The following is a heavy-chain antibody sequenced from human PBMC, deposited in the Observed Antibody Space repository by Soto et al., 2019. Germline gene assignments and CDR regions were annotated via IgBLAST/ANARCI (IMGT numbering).Heavy chain of an antibody. J-gene: IGHJ3*02. D-gene: IGHD3-9*01. Sequence: PGGSLRLSCAASGFSFSTYAMSWVRQAPGKGLEWVSGISGSGGSTYYADSVKGRFTISRDNSKNTLYLQMNSLRAEDAALYYCAKGRNYDILTFIDAFDIWGQGTMVTVSS. CDR3: AKGRNYDILTFIDAFDI. V-gene: IGHV3-23*01. CDR2: ISGSGGST. CDR1: GFSFSTYA.